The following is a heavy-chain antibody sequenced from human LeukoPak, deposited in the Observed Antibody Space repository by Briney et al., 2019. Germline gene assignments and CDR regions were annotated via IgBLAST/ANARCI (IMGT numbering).Heavy chain of an antibody. CDR3: ASLSLENDYSNYHFDY. V-gene: IGHV1-69*13. J-gene: IGHJ4*02. Sequence: SVKVSCKASGGTFSSYAISWVRQAPGQGLEWMGGIIPIFGTANYAQKFQGRVTITADESTSTAYMELSSLRSEDTAVYYCASLSLENDYSNYHFDYWGQGTLVTVSS. CDR2: IIPIFGTA. CDR1: GGTFSSYA. D-gene: IGHD4-11*01.